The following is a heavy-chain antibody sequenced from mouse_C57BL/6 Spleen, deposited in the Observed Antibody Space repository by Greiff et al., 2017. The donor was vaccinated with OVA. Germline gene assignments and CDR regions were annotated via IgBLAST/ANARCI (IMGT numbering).Heavy chain of an antibody. CDR3: ARHNYGRGYFDV. V-gene: IGHV5-6*01. CDR2: ISSGGSYT. D-gene: IGHD1-1*01. J-gene: IGHJ1*03. CDR1: GFTFSSYG. Sequence: EVKLQESGGDLVKPGGSLKLSCAASGFTFSSYGMSWVRQTPDKRLEWVATISSGGSYTYYPDSVKGRFTISRDNAKNTLYLQMSSLKSEDTAMYYCARHNYGRGYFDVWGTGTTVTVSS.